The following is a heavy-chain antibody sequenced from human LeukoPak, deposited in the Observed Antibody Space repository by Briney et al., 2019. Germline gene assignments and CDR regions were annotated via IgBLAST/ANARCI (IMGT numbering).Heavy chain of an antibody. CDR3: ARRRIVATIDY. J-gene: IGHJ4*02. Sequence: NPSETLSLTCAVYGGSFSGYYWSWIRQPPGKGLEWIGEINHSGSTNYNPSLKSRVTISVDTSKNQFSLKLSSVTTADTAVYYCARRRIVATIDYWGQGTLVTVSS. D-gene: IGHD5-12*01. CDR1: GGSFSGYY. CDR2: INHSGST. V-gene: IGHV4-34*01.